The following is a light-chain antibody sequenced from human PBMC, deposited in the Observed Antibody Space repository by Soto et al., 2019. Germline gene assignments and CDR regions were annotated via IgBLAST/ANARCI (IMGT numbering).Light chain of an antibody. J-gene: IGKJ4*01. CDR1: QSVSSY. CDR3: QQRINWPLT. V-gene: IGKV3-11*01. Sequence: EIVLTQSPATLSLSAGERATLSCRASQSVSSYLAWYQQKPGQAPRLLIYDASNRATGIPARFSGSGSGTDFTLPIGSLEPEDFAVYFCQQRINWPLTFGGGTKVEIK. CDR2: DAS.